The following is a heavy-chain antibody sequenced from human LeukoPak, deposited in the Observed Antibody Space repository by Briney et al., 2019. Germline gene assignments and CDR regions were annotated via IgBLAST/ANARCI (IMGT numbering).Heavy chain of an antibody. CDR1: GYTLTELS. Sequence: ASVKVSCKVSGYTLTELSMHWVRQAPGKGLEWMGGFDPEDGETIYAQKFQGRVTMTEDTSTDTAYMELSSLRSEDTAVYYCAKGNYYGSGSYYRGLYAFDIWGQGTMVTVSS. CDR3: AKGNYYGSGSYYRGLYAFDI. J-gene: IGHJ3*02. V-gene: IGHV1-24*01. D-gene: IGHD3-10*01. CDR2: FDPEDGET.